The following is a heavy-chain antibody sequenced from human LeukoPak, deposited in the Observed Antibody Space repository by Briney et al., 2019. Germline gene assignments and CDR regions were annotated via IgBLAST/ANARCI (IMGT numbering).Heavy chain of an antibody. CDR2: IYYSGST. J-gene: IGHJ6*03. CDR3: ARRDQARYSYGPKLMDV. D-gene: IGHD5-18*01. Sequence: SETLSLTCTVSGGSTSSSSYYWGWIRQPPGKGLEWIGSIYYSGSTYYHPSLKSRVTISVDTSKNQFSLKLSSVTAADTAVYYCARRDQARYSYGPKLMDVWGKGTTVTISS. CDR1: GGSTSSSSYY. V-gene: IGHV4-39*07.